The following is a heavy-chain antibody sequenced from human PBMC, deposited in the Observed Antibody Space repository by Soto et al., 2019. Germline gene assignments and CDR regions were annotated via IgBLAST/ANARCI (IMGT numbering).Heavy chain of an antibody. CDR1: GGSTSSYY. V-gene: IGHV4-59*08. J-gene: IGHJ4*02. Sequence: SETLSLTCTVSGGSTSSYYWSWIRQPPGKGLEWIGYIYYSGSTNYNPSLKSRVTISVDTSKNQFSLKLSSVTAADTAVYYCARRYGGTLDCWGQGTLVTVSS. D-gene: IGHD4-17*01. CDR2: IYYSGST. CDR3: ARRYGGTLDC.